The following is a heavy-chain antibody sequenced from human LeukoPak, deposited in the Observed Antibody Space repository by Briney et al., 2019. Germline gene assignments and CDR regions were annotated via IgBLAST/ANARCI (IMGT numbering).Heavy chain of an antibody. CDR3: AKEYTGTFSPFPSYFDN. CDR1: GFTFSSYA. CDR2: ITGSGGRT. V-gene: IGHV3-23*01. Sequence: GGSLRLSCAASGFTFSSYAMNWVRQAPGKGLEWVSAITGSGGRTYYADYVKGRFTISRDNTKNTLYLKMNSLRAEDTAIYYCAKEYTGTFSPFPSYFDNWGQGTLVTVSS. J-gene: IGHJ4*02. D-gene: IGHD1-26*01.